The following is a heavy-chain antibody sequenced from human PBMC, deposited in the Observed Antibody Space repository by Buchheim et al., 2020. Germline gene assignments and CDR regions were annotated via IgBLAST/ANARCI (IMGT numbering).Heavy chain of an antibody. CDR3: ARDHWGSYLN. CDR1: GFIFSDYD. Sequence: EVQLVESGGGLVQPGGSLRLSCAASGFIFSDYDMDWVRQAPGKGLEWVGRSSSSTAEYAASVKGRFTISRDDSRNSLYLDMNSLITEDTAVYYCARDHWGSYLNWVQGSL. J-gene: IGHJ4*02. V-gene: IGHV3-72*01. CDR2: SSSSTA. D-gene: IGHD3-16*02.